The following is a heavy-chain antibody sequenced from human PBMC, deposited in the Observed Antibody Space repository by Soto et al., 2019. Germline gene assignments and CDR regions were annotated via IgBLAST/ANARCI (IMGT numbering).Heavy chain of an antibody. D-gene: IGHD1-1*01. J-gene: IGHJ4*02. V-gene: IGHV3-33*01. CDR1: GFTFNNYD. CDR3: ARDRLTNSYPYY. Sequence: QVQLVESGGGVVQPGRSLRLSCAASGFTFNNYDMHWVRQAPGKGLEWVAVIWYDGTDKYYADSVKGRFTISRDNSKNTLDLQMNSLRAEDTAVYYCARDRLTNSYPYYWGQGTLVTDSS. CDR2: IWYDGTDK.